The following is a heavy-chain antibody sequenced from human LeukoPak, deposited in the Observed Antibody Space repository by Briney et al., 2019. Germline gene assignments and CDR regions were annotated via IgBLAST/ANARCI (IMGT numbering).Heavy chain of an antibody. Sequence: SETLSLTCTVSGGSISSSSYYWGWIRQPPGKGLEWIGSIYYSGSTYYNPSLKSRVTISVDTSKNQFSLKLSSVTAADKAVYYCARVRVVVAATPYFDYWGQGTLVTVSS. CDR3: ARVRVVVAATPYFDY. J-gene: IGHJ4*02. V-gene: IGHV4-39*07. CDR2: IYYSGST. D-gene: IGHD2-15*01. CDR1: GGSISSSSYY.